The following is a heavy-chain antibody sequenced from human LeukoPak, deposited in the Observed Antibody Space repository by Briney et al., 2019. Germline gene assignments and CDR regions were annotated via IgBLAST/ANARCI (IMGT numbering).Heavy chain of an antibody. CDR2: INPNSGGT. CDR3: ARAVRGHDAFDI. V-gene: IGHV1-2*02. Sequence: ASVKVSCKASGYTFTGYYMHWVGQAPGQGLEWMGWINPNSGGTNYAQKFQGRVTMTRDTSIGTAYMELSRLRSDDTAVYYCARAVRGHDAFDIWGQGTMVTVSS. D-gene: IGHD3-16*01. CDR1: GYTFTGYY. J-gene: IGHJ3*02.